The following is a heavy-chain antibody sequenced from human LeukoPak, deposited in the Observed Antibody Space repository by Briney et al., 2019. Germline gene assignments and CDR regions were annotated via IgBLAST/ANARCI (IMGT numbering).Heavy chain of an antibody. V-gene: IGHV3-23*01. Sequence: PGGSLRLSCAASGFTFSSYAMSWVRQAPGKGLEWVSAISGSGGSTYYADSVKGRFTISRDNSKNTPYLQMNSLRAGDTAVYYCAKDPQTVVVAATLWFDPWGQGTLVTVSS. CDR3: AKDPQTVVVAATLWFDP. CDR2: ISGSGGST. D-gene: IGHD2-15*01. J-gene: IGHJ5*02. CDR1: GFTFSSYA.